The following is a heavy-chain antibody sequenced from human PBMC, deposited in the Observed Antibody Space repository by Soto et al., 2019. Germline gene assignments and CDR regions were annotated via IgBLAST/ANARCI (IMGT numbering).Heavy chain of an antibody. CDR3: AREGRGYYYDSSGYYFQYGMDV. D-gene: IGHD3-22*01. CDR2: IYYSGST. V-gene: IGHV4-30-4*01. CDR1: GGSISSGDYY. J-gene: IGHJ6*02. Sequence: PSETLFLTCTVSGGSISSGDYYWSWIRQPPGKGLEWIGYIYYSGSTYYNPSLKSRVTISVDTSKNQFSLKLSSVTAADTAVYYCAREGRGYYYDSSGYYFQYGMDVWGQGTTVTVSS.